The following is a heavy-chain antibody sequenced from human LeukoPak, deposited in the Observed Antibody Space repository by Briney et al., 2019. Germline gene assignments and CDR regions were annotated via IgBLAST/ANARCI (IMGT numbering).Heavy chain of an antibody. J-gene: IGHJ4*02. Sequence: GGSLRLSCAASGFTFSSYDMHWVRQATGKGLEWVSAIGTAGDTYYPGSVKGRFTISRENAKNSLYLQMNSLRAGDTAVYYCARVYYYGSGSYYGYYFDYWGQGTLVTVSS. CDR3: ARVYYYGSGSYYGYYFDY. CDR2: IGTAGDT. D-gene: IGHD3-10*01. V-gene: IGHV3-13*01. CDR1: GFTFSSYD.